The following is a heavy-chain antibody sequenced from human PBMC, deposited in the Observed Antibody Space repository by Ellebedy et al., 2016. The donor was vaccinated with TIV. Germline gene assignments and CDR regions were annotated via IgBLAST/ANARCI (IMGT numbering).Heavy chain of an antibody. D-gene: IGHD4-17*01. CDR2: IYYSGST. Sequence: SETLSLXCTVSGGSISSGDYYWSWIRQPPGKGLEWIGYIYYSGSTYYNPSLKSRVTISVDTSKNQFSLKLSSVTAADTAVYYCARASGDYASIWDYWGQGTLVTVSS. J-gene: IGHJ4*02. CDR3: ARASGDYASIWDY. V-gene: IGHV4-30-4*01. CDR1: GGSISSGDYY.